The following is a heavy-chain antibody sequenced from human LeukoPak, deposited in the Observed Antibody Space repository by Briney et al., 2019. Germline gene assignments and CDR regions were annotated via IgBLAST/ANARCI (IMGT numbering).Heavy chain of an antibody. J-gene: IGHJ6*03. CDR1: GGSISSSNW. CDR3: ARLSRNGDYVSSYYYYYYMDV. CDR2: INHSGST. V-gene: IGHV4-4*02. Sequence: SGTLSLTCAVSGGSISSSNWWSWVRQPPGKGLEWIGEINHSGSTNYNPSLKSRVTISVDTSKNQFSLKLSSVTAADTAVYYCARLSRNGDYVSSYYYYYYMDVWGKGTTVTISS. D-gene: IGHD4-17*01.